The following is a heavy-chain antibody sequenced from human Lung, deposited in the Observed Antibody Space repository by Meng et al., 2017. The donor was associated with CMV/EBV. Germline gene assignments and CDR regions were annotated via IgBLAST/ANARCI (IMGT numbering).Heavy chain of an antibody. Sequence: SXAASGFTFSSYAMHWVRQAPGKGLEWVAVISYDGSNKYYADSVKGRFTISRDNSKNTLYLQMNSLRAEDTAVYYCATRMTTVTTGDYWGQGTLVXV. CDR2: ISYDGSNK. CDR3: ATRMTTVTTGDY. V-gene: IGHV3-30*04. CDR1: GFTFSSYA. J-gene: IGHJ4*02. D-gene: IGHD4-17*01.